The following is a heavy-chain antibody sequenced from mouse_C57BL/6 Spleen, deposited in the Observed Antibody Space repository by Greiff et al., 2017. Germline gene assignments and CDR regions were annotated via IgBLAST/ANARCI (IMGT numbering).Heavy chain of an antibody. Sequence: VQLQQSGPELVKPGASVKISCKASGYSFTDYNMNCVKQSHGKSLEWIGVINPNYGTTSYNQKFKGKATLTVDQSSSTAYMQLNSLTSEDSAVYYCATYYYGSSSFDYWGQGTTLTVSS. CDR3: ATYYYGSSSFDY. CDR1: GYSFTDYN. V-gene: IGHV1-39*01. D-gene: IGHD1-1*01. CDR2: INPNYGTT. J-gene: IGHJ2*01.